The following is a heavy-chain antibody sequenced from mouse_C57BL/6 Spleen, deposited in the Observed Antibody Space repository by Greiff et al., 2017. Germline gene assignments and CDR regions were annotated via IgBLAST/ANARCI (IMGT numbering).Heavy chain of an antibody. J-gene: IGHJ2*01. Sequence: DVKLQESGGGLVKPGGSLKLSCAASGFTFSDYGMHWVRQAPEKGLEWVAYISSGSSTIYYADTVKGRFTISRDNAKNTLFLQMTSLRSEDTAMYYCAREGWDYWGQGTTLTVSS. D-gene: IGHD3-2*02. V-gene: IGHV5-17*01. CDR1: GFTFSDYG. CDR2: ISSGSSTI. CDR3: AREGWDY.